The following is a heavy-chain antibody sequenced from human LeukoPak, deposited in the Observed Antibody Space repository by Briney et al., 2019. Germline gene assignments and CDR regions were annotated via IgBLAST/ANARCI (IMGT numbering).Heavy chain of an antibody. CDR1: GFTFSSSA. V-gene: IGHV3-23*01. CDR2: ISGGGGST. Sequence: GGSLRLSCAASGFTFSSSAMSWVRQAPGKGLEWLSTISGGGGSTYYADSVKGRFTISRDNSKNTLYLHMKSLRAEDTAVYYCAREYCSGGSCSDAFDIWGQGTMVTVSS. D-gene: IGHD2-15*01. CDR3: AREYCSGGSCSDAFDI. J-gene: IGHJ3*02.